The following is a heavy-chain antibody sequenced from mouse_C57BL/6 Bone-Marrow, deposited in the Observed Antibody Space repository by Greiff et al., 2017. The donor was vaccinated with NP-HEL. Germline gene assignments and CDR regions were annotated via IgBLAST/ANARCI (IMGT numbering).Heavy chain of an antibody. D-gene: IGHD1-1*01. CDR1: GYTFTSYW. CDR3: TRPHYGYWYFDV. Sequence: EVQLQQSGTVLARPGASVKMSCKTSGYTFTSYWMHWVKQRPGQGLEWIGAIYPGNSDTSYNQKFKGKAKLTAVTSASTAYMELSSLTNEDYAVYYCTRPHYGYWYFDVWGTGTTVTVSS. CDR2: IYPGNSDT. J-gene: IGHJ1*03. V-gene: IGHV1-5*01.